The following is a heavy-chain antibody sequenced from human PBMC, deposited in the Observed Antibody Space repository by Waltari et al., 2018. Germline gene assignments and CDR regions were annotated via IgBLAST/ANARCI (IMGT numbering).Heavy chain of an antibody. CDR1: GYTFTSYH. Sequence: QVQLVQSGAEVKKPGASVKVSCKASGYTFTSYHINWVRQAPGKGLECVGWMNTPIGNSAVAEKIQGRVTMTKDTSINTAYMELSGLRSEDTAVYYCAREFRSAAGHLNGMDIWGQGTAVTVSS. CDR2: MNTPIGNS. V-gene: IGHV1-8*02. J-gene: IGHJ6*02. D-gene: IGHD6-19*01. CDR3: AREFRSAAGHLNGMDI.